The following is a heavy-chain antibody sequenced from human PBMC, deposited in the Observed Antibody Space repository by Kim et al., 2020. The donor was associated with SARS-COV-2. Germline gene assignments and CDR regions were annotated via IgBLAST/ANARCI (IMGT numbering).Heavy chain of an antibody. CDR3: ARSTSRGYSYGYDFDY. CDR2: IIPIFGTA. CDR1: GGTFSSYA. D-gene: IGHD5-18*01. V-gene: IGHV1-69*13. J-gene: IGHJ4*02. Sequence: SVKVSCKASGGTFSSYAISWVRQAPGQGLEWMGGIIPIFGTANYAQKFQGRVTITADESTSTAYMELSSLRSEDTAVYYCARSTSRGYSYGYDFDYWGQGTLVTVSS.